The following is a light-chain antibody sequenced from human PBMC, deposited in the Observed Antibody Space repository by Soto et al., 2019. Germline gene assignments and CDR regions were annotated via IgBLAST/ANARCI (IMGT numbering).Light chain of an antibody. CDR1: SNNY. J-gene: IGLJ2*01. Sequence: QSALTQPRSVSGSPGQSVTISCTGISNNYVSWYQQHPGQVPTVIASDVTLRPSGVSDRFSGSRSGNTASLAISGLRAEDEADYYCCSYSGTYTEVVFGGGTKLTVL. CDR3: CSYSGTYTEVV. CDR2: DVT. V-gene: IGLV2-11*01.